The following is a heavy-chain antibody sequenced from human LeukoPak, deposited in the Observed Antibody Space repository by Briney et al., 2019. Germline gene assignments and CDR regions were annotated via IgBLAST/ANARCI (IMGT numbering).Heavy chain of an antibody. CDR1: GFTFSSYA. V-gene: IGHV3-30*04. D-gene: IGHD4-17*01. CDR2: ISYDGSNK. CDR3: ARGRGATVTTSLDY. Sequence: GGSLRLSCAASGFTFSSYAMHWVRQAPGKGLEWVAVISYDGSNKYYADSVRGRFTISRDNSKNTLYLQMNSLRAEDTAVYYCARGRGATVTTSLDYWGQGTLVTVSS. J-gene: IGHJ4*02.